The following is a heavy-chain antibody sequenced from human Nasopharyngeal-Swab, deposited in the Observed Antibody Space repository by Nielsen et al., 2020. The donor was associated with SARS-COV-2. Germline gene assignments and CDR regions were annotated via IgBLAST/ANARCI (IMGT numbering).Heavy chain of an antibody. V-gene: IGHV4-30-2*06. D-gene: IGHD3-10*01. CDR3: ARENFGFDY. CDR2: IHRSGST. CDR1: GDSLASGGYS. Sequence: SGTLSPTCAVSGDSLASGGYSWTWIRQSPRRGLEWIGYIHRSGSTYYNPSLKSRVTISVDRSKNQFSLKLSSVTAADTALYYCARENFGFDYWGQGILVTVSS. J-gene: IGHJ4*02.